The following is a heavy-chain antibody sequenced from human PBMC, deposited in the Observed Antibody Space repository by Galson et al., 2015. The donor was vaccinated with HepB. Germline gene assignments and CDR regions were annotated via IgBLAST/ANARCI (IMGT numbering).Heavy chain of an antibody. CDR3: ARASGWLQLRPSYFDY. CDR1: GGSISSYY. D-gene: IGHD5-24*01. V-gene: IGHV4-59*01. CDR2: IYYSGST. J-gene: IGHJ4*02. Sequence: SETLSLTCTVSGGSISSYYWSWIRQPPGKGLEWIGYIYYSGSTNYNPSLKSRVTISVDTSKNQFSLKVSSVTAADTAVYYCARASGWLQLRPSYFDYWGQGTLVTVSS.